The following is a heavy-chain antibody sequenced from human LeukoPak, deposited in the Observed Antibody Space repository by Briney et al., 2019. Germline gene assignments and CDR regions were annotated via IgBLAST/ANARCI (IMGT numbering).Heavy chain of an antibody. CDR1: GYSFTSYW. V-gene: IGHV5-51*01. J-gene: IGHJ4*02. CDR2: IYPGDSDT. CDR3: ARQADYNVLTGYHKGHLDY. Sequence: GASLKISCKGSGYSFTSYWIGWVRPMPGKGLEWMGIIYPGDSDTRYSPSFQGQVTISADKSINTTSLLRHSMQTSDTAMYYCARQADYNVLTGYHKGHLDYWGQGTLVTVSS. D-gene: IGHD3-9*01.